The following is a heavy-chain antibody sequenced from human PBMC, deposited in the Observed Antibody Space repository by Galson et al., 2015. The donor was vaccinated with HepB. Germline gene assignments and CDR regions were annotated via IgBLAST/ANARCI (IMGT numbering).Heavy chain of an antibody. CDR3: AKGRTGSYYFDF. J-gene: IGHJ4*02. CDR1: GFTFSTYV. Sequence: SLRLSCAASGFTFSTYVMNWVRQAPGKGLEWVSGVRNTGGSTYHADSVKGRFTISRDNSKNMVYLQMNSLRAEDTAVYYCAKGRTGSYYFDFWGQGTLVTVSS. V-gene: IGHV3-23*01. D-gene: IGHD1-1*01. CDR2: VRNTGGST.